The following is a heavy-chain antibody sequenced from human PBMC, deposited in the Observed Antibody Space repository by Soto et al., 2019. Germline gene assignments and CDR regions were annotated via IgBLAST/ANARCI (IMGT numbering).Heavy chain of an antibody. V-gene: IGHV1-69*12. J-gene: IGHJ5*02. Sequence: QVQLVQSGAEVKKPGSSVKVSCKASGGTFSSYAISWVRQAPGQGLEWMGGIIPIFGTANYAQKFQGRVTITAAXXTXTXXMELSSRRSEDTAVYYCAKRVAGGRSSVLLGWFGPWGQGALVTVSS. CDR3: AKRVAGGRSSVLLGWFGP. CDR1: GGTFSSYA. CDR2: IIPIFGTA. D-gene: IGHD1-26*01.